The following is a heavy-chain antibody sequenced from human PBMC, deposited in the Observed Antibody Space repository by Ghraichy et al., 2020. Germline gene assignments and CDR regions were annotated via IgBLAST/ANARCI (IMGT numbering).Heavy chain of an antibody. CDR3: ARGTWYTNAWYEWFDH. CDR2: IKRDGRRQ. D-gene: IGHD6-19*01. V-gene: IGHV3-7*03. Sequence: GGSLRLSCAASGFTFASYWMTWVRQAPGKGLEWVASIKRDGRRQYYADSVKGRFTVSRDNAENSLYLQMNSLRVDDTAVYYCARGTWYTNAWYEWFDHWGQGTLFSFSS. CDR1: GFTFASYW. J-gene: IGHJ5*02.